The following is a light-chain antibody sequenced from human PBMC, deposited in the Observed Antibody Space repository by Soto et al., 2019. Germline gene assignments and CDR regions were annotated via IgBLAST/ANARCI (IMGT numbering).Light chain of an antibody. CDR1: QSISDSN. J-gene: IGKJ3*01. Sequence: EIVLTQSPDTLSLSPGERATLSCRASQSISDSNLAWYQQRPGQPPRLLIYATFIRATGVPDRFIGSGSGTEFTLTNGRLEPEDFAVFFCQHYGTSLFTLGPGTRVDIK. CDR2: ATF. CDR3: QHYGTSLFT. V-gene: IGKV3-20*01.